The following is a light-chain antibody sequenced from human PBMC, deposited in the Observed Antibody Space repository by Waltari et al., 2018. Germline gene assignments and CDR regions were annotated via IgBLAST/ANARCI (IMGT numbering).Light chain of an antibody. CDR3: QQRSNWPPLS. J-gene: IGKJ4*01. Sequence: EIVLTQSPATLSLSPGERATLSCKASQSVNSYLAWYQQKPGQPPRHLIYDASNRATGIPARFSGSGSGTDFTLTISSLEPEDFAVYYCQQRSNWPPLSFGGGTRVEIK. V-gene: IGKV3-11*01. CDR2: DAS. CDR1: QSVNSY.